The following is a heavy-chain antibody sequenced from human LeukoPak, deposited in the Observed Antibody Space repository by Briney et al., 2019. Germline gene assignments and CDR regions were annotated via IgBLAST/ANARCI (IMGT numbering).Heavy chain of an antibody. Sequence: SVKVSCKASGGTFSSYAISWVRQAPGQGLEWMGRIIPIFGIADYAQKFQGRVTITADKSTSTAYMELSSLRSEDTAVYYCARGHCSGGSCYRAPQRPNWFDPWGQGTLVTVSS. CDR1: GGTFSSYA. CDR3: ARGHCSGGSCYRAPQRPNWFDP. V-gene: IGHV1-69*04. CDR2: IIPIFGIA. D-gene: IGHD2-15*01. J-gene: IGHJ5*02.